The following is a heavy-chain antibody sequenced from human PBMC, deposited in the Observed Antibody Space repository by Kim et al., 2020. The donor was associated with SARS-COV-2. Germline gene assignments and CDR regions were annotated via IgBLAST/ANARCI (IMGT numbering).Heavy chain of an antibody. CDR3: ARGGTITSYYFDN. V-gene: IGHV1-3*01. D-gene: IGHD1-1*01. J-gene: IGHJ4*02. Sequence: SQKFQGRVTITRDTSARTAYMELSSLRSEDTAMYYCARGGTITSYYFDNWGQGSLVTVSS.